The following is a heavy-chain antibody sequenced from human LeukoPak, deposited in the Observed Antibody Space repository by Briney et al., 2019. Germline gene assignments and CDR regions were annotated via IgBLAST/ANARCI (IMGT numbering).Heavy chain of an antibody. CDR1: GFTFSSYG. D-gene: IGHD3-10*01. CDR2: IWYDGSNK. J-gene: IGHJ3*02. CDR3: ARDGFTMVRGVIGDAFDI. V-gene: IGHV3-33*08. Sequence: GRSLRLSCAASGFTFSSYGMHWVRQAPGKGLEWVAVIWYDGSNKYYADSVKGRFTISRDNSKNTLYLQMNSLRAEDTAVYYCARDGFTMVRGVIGDAFDIWGQGTMVTVSS.